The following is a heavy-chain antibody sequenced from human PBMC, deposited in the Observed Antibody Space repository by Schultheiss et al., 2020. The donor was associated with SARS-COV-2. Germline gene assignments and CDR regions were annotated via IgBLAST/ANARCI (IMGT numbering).Heavy chain of an antibody. D-gene: IGHD4-17*01. CDR2: IKSIIDGGTT. CDR3: LDLTVYNYDYYMDV. CDR1: GFTFSDAW. J-gene: IGHJ6*03. V-gene: IGHV3-15*01. Sequence: GGSLRLSCTVSGFTFSDAWMSWVRQAPGKGLEWVGRIKSIIDGGTTDYAAPVKGRFTISRDDSKNTLYLQMNSLKTEDTAVYYCLDLTVYNYDYYMDVWGKGTTVTVSS.